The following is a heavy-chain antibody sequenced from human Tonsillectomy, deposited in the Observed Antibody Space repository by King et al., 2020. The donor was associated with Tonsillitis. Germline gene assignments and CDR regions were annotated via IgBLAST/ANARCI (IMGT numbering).Heavy chain of an antibody. D-gene: IGHD3-10*01. CDR2: LSYDGSIK. Sequence: VQLVESGGGVVQPGRSLRLSCAASGFTFSSYAMHWVRQAPGKGLEWVAVLSYDGSIKYYADSVKGRFNISRDNYKNTLYLQMNSLRPEDTGVYYCARDGYASGSFHDYWGQGTLVTVSS. V-gene: IGHV3-30*04. J-gene: IGHJ4*02. CDR1: GFTFSSYA. CDR3: ARDGYASGSFHDY.